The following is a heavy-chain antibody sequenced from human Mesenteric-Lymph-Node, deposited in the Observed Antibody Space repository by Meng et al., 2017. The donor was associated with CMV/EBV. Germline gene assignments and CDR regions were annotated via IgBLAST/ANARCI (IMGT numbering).Heavy chain of an antibody. Sequence: GESLKISCAASGFTFSSYSMNWVRQAPGKGLEWVSSISSSSSYIYYADSVKGRFTISRDNAKNSLYLQMNSPRAEDTAVYYCARAPYFDGDYFDYWGQGTLVTVSS. CDR1: GFTFSSYS. CDR3: ARAPYFDGDYFDY. J-gene: IGHJ4*02. CDR2: ISSSSSYI. D-gene: IGHD3-9*01. V-gene: IGHV3-21*01.